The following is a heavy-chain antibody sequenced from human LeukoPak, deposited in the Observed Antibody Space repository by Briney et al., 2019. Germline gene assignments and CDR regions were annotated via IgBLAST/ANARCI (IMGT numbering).Heavy chain of an antibody. D-gene: IGHD2-2*02. CDR1: GFTFSDYY. J-gene: IGHJ4*02. Sequence: GGSLRLSCAASGFTFSDYYMSWIRQAPGKGLEWVSYTSSSGSTIYYADSVKGRFTISRDNAKNSLYLQMNSLRAEDTAVYYCARVHCSSTSCYRGHFDYWGQGTLVTVSS. V-gene: IGHV3-11*01. CDR3: ARVHCSSTSCYRGHFDY. CDR2: TSSSGSTI.